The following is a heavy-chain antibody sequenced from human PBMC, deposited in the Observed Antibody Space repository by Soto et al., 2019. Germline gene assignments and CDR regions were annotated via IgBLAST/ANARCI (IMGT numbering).Heavy chain of an antibody. J-gene: IGHJ6*02. Sequence: QVQLVESGGGVVQPGRSLRLSRAASEFTFSDYAMHWVRQAPGKGLECVAVISYDGSIKHYADFVKGRFTISRDNSKNTLYLQMNSLRAEDAAVYYCARTRMLTYYYGMDVWGQGTTVTVSS. D-gene: IGHD2-15*01. CDR2: ISYDGSIK. CDR3: ARTRMLTYYYGMDV. CDR1: EFTFSDYA. V-gene: IGHV3-30-3*01.